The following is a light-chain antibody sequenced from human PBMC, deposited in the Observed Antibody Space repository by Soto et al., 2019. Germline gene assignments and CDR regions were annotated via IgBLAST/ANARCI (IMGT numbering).Light chain of an antibody. CDR2: AAS. J-gene: IGKJ1*01. CDR1: QRISSY. V-gene: IGKV1-39*01. Sequence: DIQMTQSPSSLSASVGDRVTITCRASQRISSYLNWYQQKPGKAPKVLIYAASSLQSGIPSRFSGSGSGTDFTLTISSLQPEDFATYYRQQSYSIPWTFGQGTKVEIK. CDR3: QQSYSIPWT.